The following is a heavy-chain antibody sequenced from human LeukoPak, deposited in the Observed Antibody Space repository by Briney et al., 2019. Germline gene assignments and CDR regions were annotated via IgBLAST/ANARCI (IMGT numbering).Heavy chain of an antibody. CDR2: IYPGDSDT. V-gene: IGHV5-51*01. CDR3: ARGPYCGGDCYPWYFDY. D-gene: IGHD2-21*02. Sequence: GESLKISCKGSGYGFTSYWIGWVRQMPGKGLEWMGIIYPGDSDTRYSPSFQGQVTISADKSISTAYLQWSSLKASDTAMYYCARGPYCGGDCYPWYFDYWGQGTLVTVSS. CDR1: GYGFTSYW. J-gene: IGHJ4*02.